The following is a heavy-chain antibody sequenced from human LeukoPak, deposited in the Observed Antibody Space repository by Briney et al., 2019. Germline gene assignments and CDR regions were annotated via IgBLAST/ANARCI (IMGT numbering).Heavy chain of an antibody. Sequence: SETLSLTCTVSGGSISSYYWSWIRQPPGKGLEWIGYIYYSGSTTYKPSLKSRVTISVDTSKNQFSLKLSSVTAADTAEYYCARLSIVGATNFDYWGQGTLVTVSS. J-gene: IGHJ4*02. D-gene: IGHD1-26*01. CDR1: GGSISSYY. CDR2: IYYSGST. CDR3: ARLSIVGATNFDY. V-gene: IGHV4-59*08.